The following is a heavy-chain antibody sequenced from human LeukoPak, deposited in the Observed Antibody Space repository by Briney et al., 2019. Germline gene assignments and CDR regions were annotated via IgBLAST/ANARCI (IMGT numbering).Heavy chain of an antibody. J-gene: IGHJ4*02. V-gene: IGHV3-20*04. CDR3: ARDPQPAGGNSFADY. CDR2: INWNGGST. D-gene: IGHD4-23*01. CDR1: GFTFDDYG. Sequence: GGSLRLSCAASGFTFDDYGMSWVRQAPGKGLEWVSGINWNGGSTGYADSVKGRFTISRDNAKNSLYLQTNSLRAEDTALYYCARDPQPAGGNSFADYWGQGTLVTVSS.